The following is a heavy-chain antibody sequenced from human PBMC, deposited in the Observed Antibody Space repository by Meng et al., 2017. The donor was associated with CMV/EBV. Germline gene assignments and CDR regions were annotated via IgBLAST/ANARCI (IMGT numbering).Heavy chain of an antibody. D-gene: IGHD1-26*01. CDR2: IIPILGIA. CDR3: ARRPGIHRGSYYNWFDP. CDR1: GRTFSSYP. J-gene: IGHJ5*02. Sequence: SVKVSCKASGRTFSSYPISWVRQAPGQGLEWMGRIIPILGIANYAQKFQGRVTITADKSTSTAYMELSSLRSEDTAVYYCARRPGIHRGSYYNWFDPWGQGTLVTVSS. V-gene: IGHV1-69*02.